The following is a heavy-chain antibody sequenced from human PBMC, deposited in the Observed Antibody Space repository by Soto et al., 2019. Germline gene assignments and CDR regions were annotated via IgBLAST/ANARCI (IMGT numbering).Heavy chain of an antibody. J-gene: IGHJ4*02. Sequence: EVQLVESGGGLVQPGGSLRLSCAASGFNFRTYWMSWVRQAPGKGLEWVANIKEDGSEKYYVDSVKGRLTVSRDNAKNLLYLQLNSLRAEDTAVYYCAREGFSYGPKGAVFDHWGQGSLVTVSS. CDR1: GFNFRTYW. D-gene: IGHD5-18*01. CDR3: AREGFSYGPKGAVFDH. CDR2: IKEDGSEK. V-gene: IGHV3-7*03.